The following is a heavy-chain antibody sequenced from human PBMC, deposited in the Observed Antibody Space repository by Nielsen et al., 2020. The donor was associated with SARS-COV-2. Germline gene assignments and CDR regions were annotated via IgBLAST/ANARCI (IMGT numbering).Heavy chain of an antibody. CDR2: INPSGGST. CDR3: ARVTAYYDFWSGRDAFDI. Sequence: WVRQAPGQGLEWMGIINPSGGSTSYAQKFQGRVTMTRDTSTSTVYMELSSLRSEDTAVYYCARVTAYYDFWSGRDAFDIWGQGTMVTVSS. D-gene: IGHD3-3*01. V-gene: IGHV1-46*01. J-gene: IGHJ3*02.